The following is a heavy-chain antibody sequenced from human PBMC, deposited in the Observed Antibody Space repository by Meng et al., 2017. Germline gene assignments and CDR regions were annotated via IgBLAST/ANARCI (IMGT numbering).Heavy chain of an antibody. CDR1: GGSFSGYY. CDR2: INHSGST. D-gene: IGHD6-13*01. CDR3: ARGLRSSSWYGGYFQH. J-gene: IGHJ1*01. Sequence: GQPQHVGEGLLRPSGTLSPACGVYGGSFSGYYLSWIRQPPGKGLGWIGEINHSGSTNYIPSLKSRVTISVDTSKNQFSLKLSSVTAADTAVYYCARGLRSSSWYGGYFQHWGQGTLVTVSS. V-gene: IGHV4-34*01.